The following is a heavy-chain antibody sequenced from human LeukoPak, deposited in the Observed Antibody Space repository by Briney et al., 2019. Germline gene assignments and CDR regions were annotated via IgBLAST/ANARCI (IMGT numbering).Heavy chain of an antibody. CDR3: ARGRGSSTTDYYYMDV. J-gene: IGHJ6*03. CDR1: GFTFSDTY. CDR2: INQNGNVK. V-gene: IGHV3-7*01. D-gene: IGHD2-2*01. Sequence: GGSLRLSCAVSGFTFSDTYMTWIRQAPGKGLEWVATINQNGNVKYYVDSVKGRFTISRDNAKNSLYLQMNSLRAEDTAVYYCARGRGSSTTDYYYMDVWGKGPTVPVSS.